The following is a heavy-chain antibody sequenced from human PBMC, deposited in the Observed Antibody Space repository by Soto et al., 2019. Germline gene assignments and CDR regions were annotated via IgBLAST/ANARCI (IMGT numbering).Heavy chain of an antibody. CDR2: ISGSGGST. CDR1: GFTFSSYA. Sequence: GGSLRLSCAASGFTFSSYAMSWVRQAPGKGLEWVSAISGSGGSTYYADSVKGRFTISRDNSKNTLYLQMNSLRAEDTAVYYCAKAGGYSSSWHVEVWGQGTTVTVSS. V-gene: IGHV3-23*01. D-gene: IGHD6-13*01. J-gene: IGHJ6*02. CDR3: AKAGGYSSSWHVEV.